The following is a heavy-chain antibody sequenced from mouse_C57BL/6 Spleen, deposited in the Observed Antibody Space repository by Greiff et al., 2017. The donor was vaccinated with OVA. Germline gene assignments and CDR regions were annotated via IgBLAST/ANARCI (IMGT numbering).Heavy chain of an antibody. CDR2: SRNKANDYTT. V-gene: IGHV7-1*01. CDR3: ARGLGSSYPHWYFDV. D-gene: IGHD1-1*01. J-gene: IGHJ1*03. Sequence: EVKLVESGGGLVQSGRSLRLSCATSGFTFSDFYMEWVRQAPGKGLEWIAASRNKANDYTTEYSASVKGRFIVSRDTSQSILYLQMNALRAEDTAIDYCARGLGSSYPHWYFDVWGTGTTVTVSS. CDR1: GFTFSDFY.